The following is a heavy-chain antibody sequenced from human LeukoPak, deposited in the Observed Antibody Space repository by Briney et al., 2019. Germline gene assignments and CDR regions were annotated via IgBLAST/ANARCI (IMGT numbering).Heavy chain of an antibody. D-gene: IGHD6-19*01. CDR1: GYTFTSYA. CDR3: ARGRMAGTYVFDS. CDR2: IIPIFGTA. Sequence: ASVKVSCKASGYTFTSYAMHWVRQAPGQGLEWMGGIIPIFGTANYAQKFQGRVTITADESTSTAYMELSSLRSEDTAVYYCARGRMAGTYVFDSWGQGTLVTVSS. V-gene: IGHV1-69*13. J-gene: IGHJ4*02.